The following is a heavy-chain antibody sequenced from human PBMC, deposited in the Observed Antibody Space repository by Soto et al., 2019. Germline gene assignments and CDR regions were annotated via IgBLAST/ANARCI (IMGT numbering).Heavy chain of an antibody. CDR2: IIPIFGTA. CDR1: GGTFSSYA. V-gene: IGHV1-69*13. Sequence: GXSVKVSCKASGGTFSSYAIRWVRQAPGQGLECMGGIIPIFGTANYAQKFQGRVTITADESTSTAYMEPSSLRYEDTAVYYCARVNVYGAQDYYYYGMEVWGQGTTVTV. CDR3: ARVNVYGAQDYYYYGMEV. J-gene: IGHJ6*02. D-gene: IGHD1-1*01.